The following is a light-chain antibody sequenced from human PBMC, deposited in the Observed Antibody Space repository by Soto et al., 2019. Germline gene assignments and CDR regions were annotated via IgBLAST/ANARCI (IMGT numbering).Light chain of an antibody. Sequence: DIVLTQSPDSLAVSLGERATINCKSSQSILFNSNNKNYLAWYQQKPGQPPKLLIYWASTRESGVPGRFSGGGSGTDFTLTISSLQAEDVALYYCQQYYSTPRTFGQGTKLEIK. J-gene: IGKJ2*01. CDR1: QSILFNSNNKNY. CDR2: WAS. CDR3: QQYYSTPRT. V-gene: IGKV4-1*01.